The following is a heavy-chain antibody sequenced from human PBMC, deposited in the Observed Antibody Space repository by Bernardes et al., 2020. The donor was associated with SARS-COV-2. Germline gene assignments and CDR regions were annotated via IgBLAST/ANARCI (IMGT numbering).Heavy chain of an antibody. CDR2: IKQDGSEK. CDR3: ARDGRPVVVAATPEFFDY. V-gene: IGHV3-7*01. CDR1: GFTFSSYW. Sequence: GGSLRLSCAASGFTFSSYWMSWVRQAPGKGLEWVANIKQDGSEKYYVDSVKGRFTISRDNAKNSLYLQMNSLRAEDTAVYYCARDGRPVVVAATPEFFDYWGQGTLVTVSS. D-gene: IGHD2-15*01. J-gene: IGHJ4*02.